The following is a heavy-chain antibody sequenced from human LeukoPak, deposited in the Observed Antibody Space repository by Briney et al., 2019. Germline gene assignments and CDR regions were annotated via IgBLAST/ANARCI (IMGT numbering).Heavy chain of an antibody. J-gene: IGHJ4*02. CDR2: ISSSSSTI. Sequence: PGGSLRLSCAVSGFTFSSYGMNWVRQAAGKGLEWVSYISSSSSTIYYADSVKGRFTISRDNAKNSLYLQMTRLRVEDTAVYYCARDSQRWGNFDSWGQGTLVSVSS. V-gene: IGHV3-48*03. CDR1: GFTFSSYG. CDR3: ARDSQRWGNFDS. D-gene: IGHD5-24*01.